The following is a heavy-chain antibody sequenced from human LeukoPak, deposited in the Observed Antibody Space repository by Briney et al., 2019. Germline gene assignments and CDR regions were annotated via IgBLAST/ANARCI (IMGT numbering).Heavy chain of an antibody. D-gene: IGHD2-8*01. Sequence: GGSLRLSCAASGFTFTTYAMSWVRQAPGKGLEWVSNILNSGGGTYYADSVKGRFTISRDNSKNTVYLQMDSLRAEDTAVYYCAKRSDARYFDYWGQGTLVTVSS. V-gene: IGHV3-23*01. J-gene: IGHJ4*02. CDR3: AKRSDARYFDY. CDR1: GFTFTTYA. CDR2: ILNSGGGT.